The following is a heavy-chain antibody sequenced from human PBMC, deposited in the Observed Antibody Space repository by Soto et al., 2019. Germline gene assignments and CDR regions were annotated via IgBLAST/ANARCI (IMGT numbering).Heavy chain of an antibody. CDR2: ISYDGSNK. Sequence: LRLSCAASGFTFSSYAMHWVRQAPGKGLERVAVISYDGSNKYYADSVKGRFTISRDNSKNTLYLQVNSLRAEDTAVYYCARRYYDSSGYHSGYYYGMDVWGQGTTVTVSS. D-gene: IGHD3-22*01. CDR1: GFTFSSYA. CDR3: ARRYYDSSGYHSGYYYGMDV. J-gene: IGHJ6*02. V-gene: IGHV3-30-3*01.